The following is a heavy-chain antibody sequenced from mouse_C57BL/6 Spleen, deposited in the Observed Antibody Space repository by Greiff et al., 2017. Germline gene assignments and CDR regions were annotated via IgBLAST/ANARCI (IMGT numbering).Heavy chain of an antibody. D-gene: IGHD2-12*01. CDR2: ISSGSSTI. CDR3: AREMLLGYAMDY. CDR1: GFTFSDYG. Sequence: EVKLQESGGGLVKPGGSLKLSCAASGFTFSDYGMHWVRQAPEKGLEWVAYISSGSSTIYYADTVKGRFTISRDNAKNTLFLQMTSLRSEDTAMYYCAREMLLGYAMDYWGQGTSVTVSS. J-gene: IGHJ4*01. V-gene: IGHV5-17*01.